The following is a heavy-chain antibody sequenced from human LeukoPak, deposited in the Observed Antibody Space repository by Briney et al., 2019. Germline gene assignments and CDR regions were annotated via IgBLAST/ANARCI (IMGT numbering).Heavy chain of an antibody. CDR3: ARDLNWVFDY. CDR1: GFSLSSFS. D-gene: IGHD3-16*01. Sequence: PGGSLRLSCEASGFSLSSFSMNWVRQAPGKGLEYISYISSSSSDISYADSVKGRFTISRDNAKNSLYLQMNSLRAEDAAVYYCARDLNWVFDYWGQGTLVTVSS. CDR2: ISSSSSDI. V-gene: IGHV3-48*01. J-gene: IGHJ4*02.